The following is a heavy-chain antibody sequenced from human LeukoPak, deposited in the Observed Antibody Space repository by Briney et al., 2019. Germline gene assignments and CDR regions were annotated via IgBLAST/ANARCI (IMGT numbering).Heavy chain of an antibody. CDR1: GGSISSYY. CDR3: ARGGDLGAFDI. CDR2: INHSGST. J-gene: IGHJ3*02. Sequence: SETLSLTCTVSGGSISSYYWSWIRQPPGMGLEWIGEINHSGSTNYNPSLKSRVTISVDTSKNQFSLKLSSVTAADTAVYYCARGGDLGAFDIWGQGTMVTVSS. V-gene: IGHV4-34*01. D-gene: IGHD3-16*01.